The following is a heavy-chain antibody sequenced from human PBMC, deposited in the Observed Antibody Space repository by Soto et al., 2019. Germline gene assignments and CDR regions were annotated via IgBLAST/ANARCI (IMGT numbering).Heavy chain of an antibody. D-gene: IGHD6-19*01. CDR2: IIPIFGTA. J-gene: IGHJ6*02. Sequence: ASVKVSCKASGGTFSSYAISWVRQAPGQGLEWMGGIIPIFGTANYAQKFQGRVTITADESTSTAYMELSSLRSEDTAVYYCARGGAVAGTGPRYYYGMDVWGQGTTVTVSS. V-gene: IGHV1-69*13. CDR3: ARGGAVAGTGPRYYYGMDV. CDR1: GGTFSSYA.